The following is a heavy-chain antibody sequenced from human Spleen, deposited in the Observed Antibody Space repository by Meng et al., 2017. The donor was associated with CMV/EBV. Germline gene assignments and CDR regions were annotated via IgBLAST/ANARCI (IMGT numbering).Heavy chain of an antibody. V-gene: IGHV3-53*01. CDR2: IYSGGST. Sequence: GESLKISCAASGFTFSSYSMNWVRQAPGKGLEWVSVIYSGGSTYYADSVKGRFTISRDNSKNTLYLQMNSLRAEDTAVYYCARGSITIFGVVKSPHYYYGMDVWGQGTTVTVSS. CDR1: GFTFSSYS. CDR3: ARGSITIFGVVKSPHYYYGMDV. D-gene: IGHD3-3*01. J-gene: IGHJ6*02.